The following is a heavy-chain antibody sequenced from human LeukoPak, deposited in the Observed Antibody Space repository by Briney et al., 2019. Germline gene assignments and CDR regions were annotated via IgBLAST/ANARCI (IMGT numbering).Heavy chain of an antibody. CDR1: GYSFTSYW. CDR3: ARLTYEMADAFDI. CDR2: IYPGDSDT. D-gene: IGHD5-24*01. Sequence: GESLKISCKGSGYSFTSYWIGWVRQMPGKGLEWMGIIYPGDSDTRYSPSFQGQITISADKSISTAYLQWSSLKASDTAMYYCARLTYEMADAFDIWGQGTMVTVSS. V-gene: IGHV5-51*01. J-gene: IGHJ3*02.